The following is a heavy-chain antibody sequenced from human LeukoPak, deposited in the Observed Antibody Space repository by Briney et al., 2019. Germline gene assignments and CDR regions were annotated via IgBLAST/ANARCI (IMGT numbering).Heavy chain of an antibody. V-gene: IGHV3-7*01. Sequence: GGSLRLSCAASGFTFRDYWMSWVRQAPGKGLEWVANIKHDGSEKYYVASVKGRFTISKDIPKNSLYLQMNSLRTEDTAVYFCMKDRGAYVKYRTFESWGQGTLVTVSS. CDR2: IKHDGSEK. CDR1: GFTFRDYW. CDR3: MKDRGAYVKYRTFES. D-gene: IGHD5-12*01. J-gene: IGHJ4*02.